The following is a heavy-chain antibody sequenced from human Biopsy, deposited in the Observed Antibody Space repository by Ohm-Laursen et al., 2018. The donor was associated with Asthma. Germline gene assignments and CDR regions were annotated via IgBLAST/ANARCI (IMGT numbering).Heavy chain of an antibody. CDR3: ARGGLHYYEYYGMDV. CDR1: GFTFDNNT. D-gene: IGHD2-21*02. Sequence: SLRLSCAASGFTFDNNTMHWVRQAPGKGLEWVTIIFYDGRNTYYADSVEGRYTISRDNSKNTLFLQMSSLIPEDTAVYYCARGGLHYYEYYGMDVWGQGTTVTVSS. J-gene: IGHJ6*02. CDR2: IFYDGRNT. V-gene: IGHV3-30*04.